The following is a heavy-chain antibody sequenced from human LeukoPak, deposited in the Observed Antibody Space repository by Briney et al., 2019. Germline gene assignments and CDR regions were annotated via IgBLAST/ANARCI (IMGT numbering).Heavy chain of an antibody. CDR1: GFTFSSYV. Sequence: GGSLRLSCVASGFTFSSYVMNWVRQTPGKGLEWVANIKQDGSEKYYVDSVKGRFTISRDNAKNSLYLQMNSLRAEDTAVYYCARKNGLDYWGQGTLVTVSS. J-gene: IGHJ4*02. CDR2: IKQDGSEK. V-gene: IGHV3-7*01. CDR3: ARKNGLDY.